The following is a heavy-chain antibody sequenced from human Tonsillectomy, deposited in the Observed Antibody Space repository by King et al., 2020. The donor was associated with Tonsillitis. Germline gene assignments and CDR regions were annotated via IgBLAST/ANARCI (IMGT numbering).Heavy chain of an antibody. CDR2: ISKSGDST. J-gene: IGHJ4*02. CDR3: AKHEGHPLEQYCFDQ. Sequence: VQLVESGGGLVQPGESLRLSCAASGFTFRDYAMSWVRQAPGKGLEWVSFISKSGDSTDYADSVKGRFTISRDNSKNTLFLQMNSLRVEDTALYYCAKHEGHPLEQYCFDQWGQGTLVTVSS. CDR1: GFTFRDYA. V-gene: IGHV3-23*04. D-gene: IGHD1/OR15-1a*01.